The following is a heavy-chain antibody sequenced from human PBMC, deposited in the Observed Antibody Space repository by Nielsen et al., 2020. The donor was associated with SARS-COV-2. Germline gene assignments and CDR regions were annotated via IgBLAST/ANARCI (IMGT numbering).Heavy chain of an antibody. J-gene: IGHJ4*02. CDR2: INPSGGST. D-gene: IGHD4-17*01. Sequence: ASVKVSCKASGYTFTGYYMHWVRQAPGQGLEWMGIINPSGGSTSYAQKFQGRVTMTRDTSTSTVYMELSSLRSEDTAVYYCARPRPGDYGDYSYYFDYWGQGTLVTVSS. CDR1: GYTFTGYY. V-gene: IGHV1-46*01. CDR3: ARPRPGDYGDYSYYFDY.